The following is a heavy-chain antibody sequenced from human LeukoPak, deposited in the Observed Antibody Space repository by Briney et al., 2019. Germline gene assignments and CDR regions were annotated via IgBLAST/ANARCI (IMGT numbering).Heavy chain of an antibody. CDR2: FSGGSDTT. D-gene: IGHD1-26*01. CDR3: AKDGGGFIVGATLDY. Sequence: SGGSLRLSCATSGFTFSNYAMSWVSQAPGKGLEWVASFSGGSDTTYYAESVKGRFAISRDNSKNTLYLQMDSLRAGDTAVYYCAKDGGGFIVGATLDYWGQGTLVTVSS. J-gene: IGHJ4*02. CDR1: GFTFSNYA. V-gene: IGHV3-23*01.